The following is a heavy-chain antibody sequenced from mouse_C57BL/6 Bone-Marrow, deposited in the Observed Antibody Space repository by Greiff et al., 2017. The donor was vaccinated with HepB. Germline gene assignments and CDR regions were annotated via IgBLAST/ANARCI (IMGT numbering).Heavy chain of an antibody. D-gene: IGHD1-1*01. CDR1: GYTFTSYW. Sequence: VQLQQPGAELVRPGTSVKLSCKASGYTFTSYWMHWVKQRPGQGLEWIGVIDPSDSYTNYNQKFKGKATLTVDTSSSTAYMQLSSLTSEDSAVYYCARWIYYYGSSYYYYAMDYWGQGTSVTVSS. CDR3: ARWIYYYGSSYYYYAMDY. CDR2: IDPSDSYT. J-gene: IGHJ4*01. V-gene: IGHV1-59*01.